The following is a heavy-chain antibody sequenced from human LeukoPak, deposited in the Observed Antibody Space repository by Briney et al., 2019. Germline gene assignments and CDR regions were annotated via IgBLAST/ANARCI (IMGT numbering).Heavy chain of an antibody. CDR2: INHSGST. CDR1: GGSFSGYY. J-gene: IGHJ6*02. Sequence: SETLSLTCAVYGGSFSGYYWSWIRQPPGKGLEWTGEINHSGSTNYNPSLKSRVTISADTSKNQFSLRLSSVTAADTAVYYCARWPGSGGYYSNGMHVWGQGTTVIVSS. D-gene: IGHD2-15*01. CDR3: ARWPGSGGYYSNGMHV. V-gene: IGHV4-34*01.